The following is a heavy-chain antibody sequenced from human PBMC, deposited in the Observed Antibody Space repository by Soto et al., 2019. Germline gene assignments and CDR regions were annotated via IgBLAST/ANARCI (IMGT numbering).Heavy chain of an antibody. CDR2: FIPITGTA. D-gene: IGHD2-2*01. J-gene: IGHJ6*02. CDR1: GAPFGSYA. Sequence: QVQLVQSGAEVKKPGSSVKVSCKASGAPFGSYAISWVRQAPGQGPRGMGGFIPITGTANYAQKFQGRVTITADESTSTASMQLSSLRSEDTAVYYCARSQGSSTSLEIYYYYYYGMDVWGQGTTVTVSS. V-gene: IGHV1-69*01. CDR3: ARSQGSSTSLEIYYYYYYGMDV.